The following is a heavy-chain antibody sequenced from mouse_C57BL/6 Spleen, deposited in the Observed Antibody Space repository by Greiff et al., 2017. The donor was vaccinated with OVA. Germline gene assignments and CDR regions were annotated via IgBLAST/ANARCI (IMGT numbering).Heavy chain of an antibody. CDR3: ARWGNYYGVYFDY. CDR2: IYPSDSET. J-gene: IGHJ2*01. V-gene: IGHV1-61*01. CDR1: GYTFTSYW. D-gene: IGHD1-1*01. Sequence: QVQLQQPGAELVRPGSSVKLSCKASGYTFTSYWMDWVKQRPGQGLEWIGNIYPSDSETHYNQKFKDKATLPVDKSSSTAYMQLSSLTSEDSAVYYCARWGNYYGVYFDYWGQGTTLTVSS.